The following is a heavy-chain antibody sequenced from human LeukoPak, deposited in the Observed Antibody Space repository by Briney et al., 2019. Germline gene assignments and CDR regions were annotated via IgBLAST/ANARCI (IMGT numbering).Heavy chain of an antibody. Sequence: GGSLRLSCAASGFTFSGYDMNWVRQAPGKGLEWVSHITSSGSTIYYADSVKGRFTISRDNAKNSLYLQMNSLRAEDTAVYYCAKGDKPVIAMVKFDYWGQGTLVTVSS. V-gene: IGHV3-48*03. CDR1: GFTFSGYD. CDR2: ITSSGSTI. J-gene: IGHJ4*02. D-gene: IGHD5-18*01. CDR3: AKGDKPVIAMVKFDY.